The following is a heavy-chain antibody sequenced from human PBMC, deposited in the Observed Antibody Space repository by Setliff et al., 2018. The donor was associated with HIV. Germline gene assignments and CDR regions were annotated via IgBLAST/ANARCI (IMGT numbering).Heavy chain of an antibody. Sequence: GGSLRLSCAASGFTFSSYAMQWVRQAPGKGLEWVAVISSDGSNEYYADSVKGRFTISRDNSKNTLYLQMNSLRAEDTAVYYCAFRGFGDSLSWFPLRYWGQGTLVTVSS. D-gene: IGHD3-10*01. CDR3: AFRGFGDSLSWFPLRY. J-gene: IGHJ4*02. CDR2: ISSDGSNE. CDR1: GFTFSSYA. V-gene: IGHV3-30*04.